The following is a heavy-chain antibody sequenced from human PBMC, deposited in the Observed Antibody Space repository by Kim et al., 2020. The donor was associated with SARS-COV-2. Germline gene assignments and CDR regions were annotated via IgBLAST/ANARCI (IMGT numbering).Heavy chain of an antibody. CDR2: SSGNGGRT. D-gene: IGHD6-13*01. CDR3: AKDRFTGLGMLAAAGDPYFDY. Sequence: GGSLRLSCAAAGFNFDAYEINGDRQAAGQLMAWFSHSSGNGGRTYYADHVKGLVTISRDNSKNSLYLQMNSLRTEDTALYDCAKDRFTGLGMLAAAGDPYFDYWGQGALVTGSS. CDR1: GFNFDAYE. V-gene: IGHV3-43*02. J-gene: IGHJ4*02.